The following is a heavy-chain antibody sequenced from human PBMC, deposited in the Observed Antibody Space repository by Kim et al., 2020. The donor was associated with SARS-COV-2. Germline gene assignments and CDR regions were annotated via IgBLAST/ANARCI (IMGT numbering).Heavy chain of an antibody. CDR3: ASGGDLDY. V-gene: IGHV4-31*03. D-gene: IGHD2-21*02. CDR1: GCSISSGGYY. CDR2: IYYSGST. J-gene: IGHJ4*02. Sequence: SETLSLTCTVSGCSISSGGYYWSWIRQHPGKGREWIGYIYYSGSTYYNPSLQSRVTISVDTSKNQFSLKLSSVTAADTAVYYCASGGDLDYWGQGTLVTVSS.